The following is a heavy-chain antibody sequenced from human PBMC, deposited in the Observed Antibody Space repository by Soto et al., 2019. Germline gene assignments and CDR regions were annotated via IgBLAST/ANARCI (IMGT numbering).Heavy chain of an antibody. Sequence: KTSETLSLTCTVSGGSISSGDYYWSWIRQPPGKGLEWIGYIYYSGSTYYNPSLKSRVTISVDTSKNQFSLKLSSVTAADTAVYYCARKGARLYYYGMDVWGQGTTVTVSS. D-gene: IGHD6-6*01. CDR3: ARKGARLYYYGMDV. J-gene: IGHJ6*02. CDR1: GGSISSGDYY. CDR2: IYYSGST. V-gene: IGHV4-30-4*01.